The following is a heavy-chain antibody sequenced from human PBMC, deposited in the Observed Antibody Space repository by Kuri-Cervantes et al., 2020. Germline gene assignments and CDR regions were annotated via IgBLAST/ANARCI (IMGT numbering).Heavy chain of an antibody. Sequence: ASVKVSCKASGYTFTSYDINWVRQATGQGLEWMGWINAGNGNTKYSQKFQGRVTTTRDTSASKAYMELSSLRSEDTAVYYCARGFRAVAGTIDYWGQGTLVTVSS. J-gene: IGHJ4*02. D-gene: IGHD6-19*01. CDR1: GYTFTSYD. V-gene: IGHV1-3*01. CDR3: ARGFRAVAGTIDY. CDR2: INAGNGNT.